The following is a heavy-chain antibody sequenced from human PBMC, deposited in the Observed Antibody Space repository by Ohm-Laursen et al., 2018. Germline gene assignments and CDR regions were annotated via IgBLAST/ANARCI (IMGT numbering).Heavy chain of an antibody. CDR3: AKDYYGRTLYNAFDI. CDR1: GFTFSSSG. J-gene: IGHJ3*02. V-gene: IGHV3-33*06. CDR2: IWYDGSHE. D-gene: IGHD4-17*01. Sequence: SLRLSCAASGFTFSSSGMHWVRQAPGKGLEWVADIWYDGSHEYYADSVKGRFTISRDNSKNTLYLQMNSLRAEDTAVYYCAKDYYGRTLYNAFDIWGQGTMVTVSS.